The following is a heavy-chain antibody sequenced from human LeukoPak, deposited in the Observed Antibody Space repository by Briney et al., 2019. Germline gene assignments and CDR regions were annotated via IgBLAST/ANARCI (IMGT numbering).Heavy chain of an antibody. CDR3: ASSIRGVIHYMDV. V-gene: IGHV1-46*01. Sequence: ASVKVSCKASGYTFTSYYMHWVRQAPGQGLEWMGIINPSGGSTSYAQKFQGRVTMTRDMSTSTVYMELSSLRSEDTVVYYCASSIRGVIHYMDVWGKGTTVTVSS. CDR1: GYTFTSYY. D-gene: IGHD3-10*01. J-gene: IGHJ6*03. CDR2: INPSGGST.